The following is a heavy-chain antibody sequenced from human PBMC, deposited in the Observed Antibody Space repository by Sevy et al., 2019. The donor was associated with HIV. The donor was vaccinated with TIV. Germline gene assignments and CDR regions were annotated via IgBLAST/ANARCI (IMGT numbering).Heavy chain of an antibody. CDR2: INTNTGNP. D-gene: IGHD4-17*01. CDR1: GYTFTSYT. J-gene: IGHJ5*02. CDR3: AGDRDYDDYDWFDP. Sequence: ASVKVSCKASGYTFTSYTMNWVRQAPGQGLEWMGWINTNTGNPTYAQGFTGRFVFSLDTSVSTAYLQISSLKAEDTAVYYCAGDRDYDDYDWFDPWGQGTLVTVSS. V-gene: IGHV7-4-1*02.